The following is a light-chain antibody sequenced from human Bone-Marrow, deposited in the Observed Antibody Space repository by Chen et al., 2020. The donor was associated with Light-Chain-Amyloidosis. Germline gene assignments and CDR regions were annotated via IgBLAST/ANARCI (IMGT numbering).Light chain of an antibody. J-gene: IGKJ1*01. V-gene: IGKV3-11*01. Sequence: EIVMTQSPATLSVSPGESATLSCRASQSVSSNLAWYQQKPGQAPRLLIYDTSNRAPGIPARFSGRGSGTDFTLTISSLQPEDFAVYYCQQRSNWPWTFGQGTKVEIK. CDR2: DTS. CDR1: QSVSSN. CDR3: QQRSNWPWT.